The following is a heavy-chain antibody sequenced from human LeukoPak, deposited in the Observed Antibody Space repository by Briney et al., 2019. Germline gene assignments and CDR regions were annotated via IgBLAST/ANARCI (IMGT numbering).Heavy chain of an antibody. V-gene: IGHV1-69*04. J-gene: IGHJ3*02. CDR1: GGTFSSYA. CDR3: ARDGDDSSGYLDAFDI. Sequence: SVKVSCKASGGTFSSYAISWVRQAPGQGLEWMGRIIPILGIANYAQKFQGRVTITADKSTSTAYMELSSLRSEDTAVYYCARDGDDSSGYLDAFDIWGQGTMVTVSS. D-gene: IGHD3-22*01. CDR2: IIPILGIA.